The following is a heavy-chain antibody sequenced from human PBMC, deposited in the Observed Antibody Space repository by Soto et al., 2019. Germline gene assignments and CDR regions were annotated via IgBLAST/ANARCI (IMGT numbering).Heavy chain of an antibody. J-gene: IGHJ6*03. V-gene: IGHV4-59*01. Sequence: SETLSLTCTVSGGSISSYYWSWIRQPPRKGLEKIRYIYYRGSTNYNPSLKSRVTISVDTSKNQFSLKLSSVTAADTAVYYCARSPRPYYDILTGYYHNFYYYYMDVWGKGTTVTVSS. CDR1: GGSISSYY. CDR3: ARSPRPYYDILTGYYHNFYYYYMDV. CDR2: IYYRGST. D-gene: IGHD3-9*01.